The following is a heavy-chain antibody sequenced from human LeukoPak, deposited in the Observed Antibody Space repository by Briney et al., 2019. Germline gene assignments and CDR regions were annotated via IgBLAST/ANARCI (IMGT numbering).Heavy chain of an antibody. CDR1: GFTFSSYE. CDR3: ARVGATSYGDYDY. CDR2: ISSSGSTI. J-gene: IGHJ4*02. V-gene: IGHV3-48*03. D-gene: IGHD4-17*01. Sequence: GGSLRLSCAASGFTFSSYEMNWVRQAPGKGLEWASYISSSGSTIYYADSVKGRFTISRDNAKNSLYLQMNSLRAEDTAVYYCARVGATSYGDYDYWGQGTLVTVSS.